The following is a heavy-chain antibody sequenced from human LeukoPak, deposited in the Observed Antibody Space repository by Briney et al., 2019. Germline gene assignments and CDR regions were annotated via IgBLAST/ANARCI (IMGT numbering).Heavy chain of an antibody. CDR3: TRDRWLDF. V-gene: IGHV4-59*01. CDR1: GASITSYY. Sequence: SETLSLTXTVSGASITSYYWSWIRQPPGKGLEWIGYIHHTGSTNYNPSLKSRVTMSVDTSKNQFSLRLTSVTAADTAVYYCTRDRWLDFWGQGTLVTVSS. J-gene: IGHJ5*01. CDR2: IHHTGST.